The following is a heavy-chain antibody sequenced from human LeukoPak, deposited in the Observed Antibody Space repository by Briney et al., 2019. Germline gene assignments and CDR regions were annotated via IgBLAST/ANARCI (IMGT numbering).Heavy chain of an antibody. CDR1: GGSFSGYY. Sequence: SETLSLTCAVYGGSFSGYYWSWIRQPPGKGLEWIGEINHSGSTNYNPSLKSRVTISVDTSKNQFSLKLSSVTAADTAVYYCARGFDAFDIWGQGTMVTVSS. J-gene: IGHJ3*02. CDR2: INHSGST. V-gene: IGHV4-34*01. CDR3: ARGFDAFDI.